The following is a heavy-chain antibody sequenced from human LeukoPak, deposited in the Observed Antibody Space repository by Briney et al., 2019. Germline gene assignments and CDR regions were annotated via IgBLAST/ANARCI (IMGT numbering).Heavy chain of an antibody. CDR1: GFTFTSHD. Sequence: GGSLRLSCAASGFTFTSHDMNWVRQAPQKGLEWLAYISDAGNTVYYADSVKGRFTISRDNAKNSLSLQMNSLSAEDTAVYYCARGGQWVPEDPIPYYFDSWGQGSPVTVSS. CDR2: ISDAGNTV. D-gene: IGHD6-19*01. V-gene: IGHV3-48*03. CDR3: ARGGQWVPEDPIPYYFDS. J-gene: IGHJ4*02.